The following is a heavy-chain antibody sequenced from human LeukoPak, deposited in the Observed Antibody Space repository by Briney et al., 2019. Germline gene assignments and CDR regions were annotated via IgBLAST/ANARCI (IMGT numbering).Heavy chain of an antibody. J-gene: IGHJ6*02. Sequence: ASVKVSCKASRYTFTGDYLHWVRQAPGQGLEWMGWINPNSGGTNYAQKFQGRVAMTRDTSINTAYMELSSLRSDDTAVYYCARGSQIVVIVKYSYYGMDVWGQGTTVTVSS. V-gene: IGHV1-2*02. CDR3: ARGSQIVVIVKYSYYGMDV. D-gene: IGHD3-22*01. CDR1: RYTFTGDY. CDR2: INPNSGGT.